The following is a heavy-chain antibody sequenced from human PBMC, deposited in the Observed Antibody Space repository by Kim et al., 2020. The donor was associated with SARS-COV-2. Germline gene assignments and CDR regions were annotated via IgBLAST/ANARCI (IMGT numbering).Heavy chain of an antibody. D-gene: IGHD6-19*01. CDR3: ARLVAEASRRFDP. J-gene: IGHJ5*02. V-gene: IGHV5-51*01. Sequence: YSPSFQGQVTISADKSISTAYLQWSSLKASDTAMYYCARLVAEASRRFDPWGQGTLVTVSS.